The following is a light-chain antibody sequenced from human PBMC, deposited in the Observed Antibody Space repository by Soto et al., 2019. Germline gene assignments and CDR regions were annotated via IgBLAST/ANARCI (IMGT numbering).Light chain of an antibody. CDR1: GSDVGNYKY. V-gene: IGLV2-14*01. J-gene: IGLJ1*01. CDR2: EVS. CDR3: SSYTSISPLGV. Sequence: LTQPASVSGSPGQSITISCTGTGSDVGNYKYVSWYQQHPGKAPKLIIFEVSNRPSGVSDRFSGSKSGNTASLTVSGLQAEDEADYYCSSYTSISPLGVFGTGTKVTVL.